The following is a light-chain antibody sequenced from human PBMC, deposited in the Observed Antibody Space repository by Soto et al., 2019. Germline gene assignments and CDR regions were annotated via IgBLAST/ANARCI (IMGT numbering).Light chain of an antibody. J-gene: IGLJ1*01. CDR1: SSDVGGYNY. V-gene: IGLV2-11*01. Sequence: QSVLTQPRSVSGSPGQSVTISCTGTSSDVGGYNYVSWYQQHPGKAPKLMIYDVSKRPSGVPDRFSGSKSGNTASLTISGLQAEDEADYDCCSYAGSYVFGTGTKV. CDR2: DVS. CDR3: CSYAGSYV.